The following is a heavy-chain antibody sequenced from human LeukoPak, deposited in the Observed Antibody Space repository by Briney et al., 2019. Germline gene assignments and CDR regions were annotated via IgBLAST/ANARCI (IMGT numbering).Heavy chain of an antibody. CDR2: ISGNGATT. Sequence: GGSLRLSCAASGFTFSSFAMSWVRQVPGKGLEWVSGISGNGATTHHADSVKGRFTIARDNSKNTLYLQMNSLRAEDTAVYYCAKWKYGSDFGYFDYWGQGTLVTVSS. J-gene: IGHJ4*02. D-gene: IGHD3-10*01. CDR1: GFTFSSFA. CDR3: AKWKYGSDFGYFDY. V-gene: IGHV3-23*01.